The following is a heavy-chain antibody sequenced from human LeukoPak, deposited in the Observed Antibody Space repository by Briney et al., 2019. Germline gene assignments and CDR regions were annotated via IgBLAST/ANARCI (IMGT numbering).Heavy chain of an antibody. CDR1: GFTFSSYE. Sequence: GGSLRLSCAASGFTFSSYEMNWVRQAPGKGLEWVSYISSSGSTIYYADSVKGRFTISRDNAKNSLYLQMSSLRAEDTAVYYCAKKRPGDTLASLDYWGQGSLVTVSS. D-gene: IGHD2-2*02. CDR3: AKKRPGDTLASLDY. J-gene: IGHJ4*02. CDR2: ISSSGSTI. V-gene: IGHV3-48*03.